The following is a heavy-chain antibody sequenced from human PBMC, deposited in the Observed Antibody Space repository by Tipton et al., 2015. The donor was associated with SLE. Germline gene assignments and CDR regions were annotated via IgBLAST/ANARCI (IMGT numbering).Heavy chain of an antibody. CDR3: ARDNGTTLAFDI. V-gene: IGHV4-61*02. Sequence: TLSLTCTVSGGSISSGSYYWSWIRQPAGKGLEWIGRIYTSGSTNYTPSLKSRVTISVDTSKNQFSLKLSSVTAADTAVYYCARDNGTTLAFDIWGQGTMVTVSS. CDR2: IYTSGST. J-gene: IGHJ3*02. D-gene: IGHD4-17*01. CDR1: GGSISSGSYY.